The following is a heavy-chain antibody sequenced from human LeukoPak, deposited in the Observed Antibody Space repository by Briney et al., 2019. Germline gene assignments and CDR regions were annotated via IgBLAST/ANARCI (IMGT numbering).Heavy chain of an antibody. J-gene: IGHJ4*02. Sequence: PPGRSLRISCTASGFTFGDHAMSRVRQAPGKGLEWVAFIRSKNYRGTAEYAASVRGRFTISRDDSKSIAYLQMNSLRAEDTAVYYCAKASGSYCSGGSCYGSASWGRRVYQNWGQGTLVTVSS. D-gene: IGHD2-15*01. CDR2: IRSKNYRGTA. CDR1: GFTFGDHA. V-gene: IGHV3-49*04. CDR3: AKASGSYCSGGSCYGSASWGRRVYQN.